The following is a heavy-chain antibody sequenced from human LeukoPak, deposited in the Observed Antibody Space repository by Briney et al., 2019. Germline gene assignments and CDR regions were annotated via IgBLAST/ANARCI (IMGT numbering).Heavy chain of an antibody. J-gene: IGHJ4*02. CDR1: GFTFSSYS. CDR2: ISSSSSYI. Sequence: AGGSLRLSCAASGFTFSSYSMNWVRQAPGKGLEWVSSISSSSSYIYYADSVKGRFTISRDNAKNSLYLQINSLRAEDTAVYNCARVSRFGDLYYWGQGTLVTVSS. D-gene: IGHD3-10*01. CDR3: ARVSRFGDLYY. V-gene: IGHV3-21*01.